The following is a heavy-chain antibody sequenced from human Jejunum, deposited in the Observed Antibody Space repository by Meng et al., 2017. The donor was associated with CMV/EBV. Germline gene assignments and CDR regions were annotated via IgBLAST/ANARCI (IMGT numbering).Heavy chain of an antibody. D-gene: IGHD3-3*01. CDR2: ISYDGVSK. J-gene: IGHJ6*02. CDR3: ARDPGAYDFWSGPSYYTYGMGV. V-gene: IGHV3-30-3*01. Sequence: GFRWVRQAPGRGLEWVAFISYDGVSKNYTDSVEGRFILSRDNSKNTLFLQMNSLRGEDTAVYYCARDPGAYDFWSGPSYYTYGMGVWGQGTTVTVSS. CDR1: G.